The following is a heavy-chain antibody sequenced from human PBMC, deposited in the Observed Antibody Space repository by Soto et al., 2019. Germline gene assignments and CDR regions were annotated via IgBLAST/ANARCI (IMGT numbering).Heavy chain of an antibody. V-gene: IGHV4-34*01. CDR3: ARIALYCTNGVCYPAYFDY. D-gene: IGHD2-8*01. CDR2: INHSGST. Sequence: ASETLSLTCAVYGGSFSGYYWSWIRQPPGKGLEWIGEINHSGSTNYNPSLKSRVTISVDTSKNQFSLKLSSVTAADTAVYYCARIALYCTNGVCYPAYFDYWGQGTLVTVSS. J-gene: IGHJ4*02. CDR1: GGSFSGYY.